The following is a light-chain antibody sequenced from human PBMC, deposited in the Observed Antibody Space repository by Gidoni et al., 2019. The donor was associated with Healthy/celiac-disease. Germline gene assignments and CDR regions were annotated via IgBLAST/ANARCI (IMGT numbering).Light chain of an antibody. J-gene: IGLJ1*01. V-gene: IGLV1-47*01. CDR1: SSNIGSNE. Sequence: QSVLPQPPSASGTPGQTVTISCSGSSSNIGSNEVYWFQQRPGTAPKLLIYRNNQRPSGVPDRFSGSKSGTAASLAISGLRSEDEADYYCAAWDDSLSVLYVFGTGTKVTVL. CDR2: RNN. CDR3: AAWDDSLSVLYV.